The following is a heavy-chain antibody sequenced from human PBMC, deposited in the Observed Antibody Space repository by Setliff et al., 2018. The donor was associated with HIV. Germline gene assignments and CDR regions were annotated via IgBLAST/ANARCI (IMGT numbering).Heavy chain of an antibody. Sequence: PGGSLRLSCGASGFTFSSYGMHWVRQAPDKGLEWVAVIWYDGSNKYYADSVKGRFTISRDNSEKTIYLQMKSLRPEDTAVYYCATLSTGKDVYDVWGQGTTVTVSS. J-gene: IGHJ3*01. CDR3: ATLSTGKDVYDV. CDR1: GFTFSSYG. D-gene: IGHD3-10*01. V-gene: IGHV3-30*02. CDR2: IWYDGSNK.